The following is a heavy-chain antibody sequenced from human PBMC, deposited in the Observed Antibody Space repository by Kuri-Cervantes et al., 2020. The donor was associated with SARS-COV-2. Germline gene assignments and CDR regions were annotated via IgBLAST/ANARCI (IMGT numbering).Heavy chain of an antibody. Sequence: SETLSPTCAFYGESFSGYYWNWIRQSPGKGLEWIGEVNHRGSTNYNPSLKSRVTISVDTSSKQFSLHLSSVTAADTAVYYCARAYGFLRYIYYMDVWGRGTTVTVSS. CDR2: VNHRGST. CDR3: ARAYGFLRYIYYMDV. CDR1: GESFSGYY. V-gene: IGHV4-34*01. J-gene: IGHJ6*03. D-gene: IGHD4-17*01.